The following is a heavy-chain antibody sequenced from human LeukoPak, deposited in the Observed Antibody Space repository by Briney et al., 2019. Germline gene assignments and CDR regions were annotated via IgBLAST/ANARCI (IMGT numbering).Heavy chain of an antibody. J-gene: IGHJ6*03. V-gene: IGHV1-69*06. CDR3: ASPTRIRWYMDV. Sequence: SVKVSCKASGGTFISYAISWVRQAPGQGLEWMGGIIPIFGTANYAQKFQGRVTITADKSTSTAYMELSSLRSEDTAVYYCASPTRIRWYMDVWGKGTTVTVSS. D-gene: IGHD4-17*01. CDR1: GGTFISYA. CDR2: IIPIFGTA.